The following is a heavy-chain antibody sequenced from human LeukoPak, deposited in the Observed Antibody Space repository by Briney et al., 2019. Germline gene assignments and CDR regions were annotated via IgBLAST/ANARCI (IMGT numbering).Heavy chain of an antibody. V-gene: IGHV4-39*07. CDR3: ARGALNVDY. Sequence: PSETLSLTCTVSGGSISSSSYYWGWIRQPPGKGLEWIGSIYYSGSTYYNPSLASRVTISVDKSKNQFSLKLSSVTAADTAVYYCARGALNVDYWGQGALVTVSS. D-gene: IGHD3-16*02. J-gene: IGHJ4*02. CDR2: IYYSGST. CDR1: GGSISSSSYY.